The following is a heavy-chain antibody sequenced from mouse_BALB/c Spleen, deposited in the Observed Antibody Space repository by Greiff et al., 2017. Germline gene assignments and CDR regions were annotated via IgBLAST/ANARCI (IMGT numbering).Heavy chain of an antibody. CDR1: GFTFSSFG. CDR3: ARSGGSWFAY. CDR2: ISSGSSTI. Sequence: EVHLVESGGGLVQPGGSRKLSCAASGFTFSSFGMHWVRQAPEKGLEWVAYISSGSSTIYYADTVKGRFTISRDNPKNTLFLQMTSLRSEDTAMYYCARSGGSWFAYWGQGTLVTVSA. V-gene: IGHV5-17*02. D-gene: IGHD3-1*01. J-gene: IGHJ3*01.